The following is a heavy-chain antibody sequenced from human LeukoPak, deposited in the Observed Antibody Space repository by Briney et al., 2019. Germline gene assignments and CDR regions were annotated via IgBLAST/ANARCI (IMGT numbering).Heavy chain of an antibody. J-gene: IGHJ5*02. D-gene: IGHD3-9*01. Sequence: SETLSLTCTVSGGSISSSSYYWGWIRQPPGKGLEWIGSIYYSGSTYYNPSLKSRVTISVDTSKNQFSLKLSSVTAADTAVYYCAGRYYDILTGYSNWFDPWGQGTLVTVSS. CDR3: AGRYYDILTGYSNWFDP. V-gene: IGHV4-39*07. CDR2: IYYSGST. CDR1: GGSISSSSYY.